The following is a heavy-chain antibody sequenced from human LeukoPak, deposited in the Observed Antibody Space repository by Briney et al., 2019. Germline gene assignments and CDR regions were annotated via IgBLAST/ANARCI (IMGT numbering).Heavy chain of an antibody. CDR1: GGSVSSGSYY. Sequence: PSETLSLTCTVSGGSVSSGSYYWSWIRQPPGKGLEWIGEINHSGSTNYNPSLKSRVTISVDTSKNQFSLKLSSVTAADTAVYYCARSFLGGWYYFDYWGQGTLVTVSS. CDR2: INHSGST. V-gene: IGHV4-39*07. D-gene: IGHD6-19*01. J-gene: IGHJ4*02. CDR3: ARSFLGGWYYFDY.